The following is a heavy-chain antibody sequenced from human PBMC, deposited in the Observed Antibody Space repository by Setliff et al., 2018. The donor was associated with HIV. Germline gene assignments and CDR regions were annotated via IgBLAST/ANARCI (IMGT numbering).Heavy chain of an antibody. Sequence: PSETLSLTCTVSGGSLISDIYYWGWIRQPPGKGLGWIGTIFYNGSAYYNPSLKSRVTISVDTSKNQFSLRLNSMTAADTAVYYCARRTIRQFRYGNIWFYPWGRGTLVTVSS. CDR1: GGSLISDIYY. D-gene: IGHD3-16*01. CDR2: IFYNGSA. J-gene: IGHJ5*02. V-gene: IGHV4-39*01. CDR3: ARRTIRQFRYGNIWFYP.